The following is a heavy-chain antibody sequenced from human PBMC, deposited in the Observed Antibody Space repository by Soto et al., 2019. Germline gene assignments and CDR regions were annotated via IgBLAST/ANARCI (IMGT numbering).Heavy chain of an antibody. D-gene: IGHD3-22*01. CDR1: GYTFTSYG. J-gene: IGHJ4*02. CDR3: ARTPLIVVALTFDY. V-gene: IGHV1-18*01. Sequence: ASVKVSCKASGYTFTSYGISWVRQAPGQGLEWMGWISAYNGNTNYAQKLQGRVTMTTDTSTSTAYMELRSLRSGDTAVYYCARTPLIVVALTFDYWGQGTLVTVSS. CDR2: ISAYNGNT.